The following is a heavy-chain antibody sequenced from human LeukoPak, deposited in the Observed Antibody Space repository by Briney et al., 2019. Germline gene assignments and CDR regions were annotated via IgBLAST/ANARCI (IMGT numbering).Heavy chain of an antibody. D-gene: IGHD3-10*01. CDR2: ISGSGGST. CDR1: GFTFSSYA. V-gene: IGHV3-23*01. J-gene: IGHJ4*02. CDR3: AKAYYYGSGTGPDIFDY. Sequence: GGSLRLSCAASGFTFSSYAMSWVRQAPGKGLKWVSAISGSGGSTYYADSVKGRFTISRDNSKNTLYLQMNSLRAEDTAVYYCAKAYYYGSGTGPDIFDYWGQGTLVTVSS.